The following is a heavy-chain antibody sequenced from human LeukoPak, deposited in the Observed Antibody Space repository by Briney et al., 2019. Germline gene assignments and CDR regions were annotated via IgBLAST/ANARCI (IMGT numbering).Heavy chain of an antibody. CDR2: IYYSGST. J-gene: IGHJ4*02. Sequence: PGGSLRLSCAASGFTVGNNYMNWVRQAPGKGLEWIGSIYYSGSTYYNPSLKSRVTISVDTSKTQFSLQLSSVTAADTAVYYCARHSRPTLTAYFDYWGQGTLVTVSS. D-gene: IGHD2-21*02. V-gene: IGHV4-39*01. CDR1: GFTVGNNY. CDR3: ARHSRPTLTAYFDY.